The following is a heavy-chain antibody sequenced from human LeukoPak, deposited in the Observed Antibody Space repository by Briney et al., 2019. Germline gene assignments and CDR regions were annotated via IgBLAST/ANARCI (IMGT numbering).Heavy chain of an antibody. CDR1: GFTFNRRG. CDR3: TRNSGWYGIS. Sequence: GGSLRLSCAASGFTFNRRGMHWVRQAPGKGLEWVAFIRYDGGETFYADFVKGRFTISRDNSKNIVYLQLSSLRPEDTAVYYCTRNSGWYGISWGQGTLVTVSS. CDR2: IRYDGGET. D-gene: IGHD6-19*01. V-gene: IGHV3-30*02. J-gene: IGHJ4*02.